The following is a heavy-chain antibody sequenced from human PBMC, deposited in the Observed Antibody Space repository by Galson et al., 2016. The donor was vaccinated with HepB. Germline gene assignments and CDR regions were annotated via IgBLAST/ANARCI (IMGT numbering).Heavy chain of an antibody. CDR3: APDPFFGY. CDR1: GFTFTTFA. Sequence: SLRLSCAASGFTFTTFAMTWVRQAPGKGLEWLSGIGSTGGSTYYANSVQGRFTISRDNTKNTLYLQMNSLRAEDTALYYSAPDPFFGYWGQGTLVTVSS. V-gene: IGHV3-23*01. J-gene: IGHJ4*02. CDR2: IGSTGGST.